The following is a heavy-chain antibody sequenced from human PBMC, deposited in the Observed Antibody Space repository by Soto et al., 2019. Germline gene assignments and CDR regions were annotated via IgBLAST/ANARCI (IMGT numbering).Heavy chain of an antibody. D-gene: IGHD6-19*01. Sequence: GASVKVSCKASGYSFTGYYRHWVRQAPGQGLEWMGWINPNSGGTNYAQKFQGRVTMTRDTSISTAYMELSRLRSDDTAVYYCARVEAVAGRRGAFDIWGQGTMVTVSS. CDR2: INPNSGGT. V-gene: IGHV1-2*02. J-gene: IGHJ3*02. CDR3: ARVEAVAGRRGAFDI. CDR1: GYSFTGYY.